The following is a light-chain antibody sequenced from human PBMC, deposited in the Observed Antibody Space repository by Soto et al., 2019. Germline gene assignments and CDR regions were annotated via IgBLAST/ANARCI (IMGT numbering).Light chain of an antibody. Sequence: QPVLTQPPSAFGTPGQRVTISCSGSSSNIGSNSVNWYQQLPGTAPKLLMYSSNQRPSGVPDRFSGSKSGTSASLAISGLQSEDEADYYCAAWDDSLNGVVFGGGTKLTVL. CDR3: AAWDDSLNGVV. CDR2: SSN. CDR1: SSNIGSNS. V-gene: IGLV1-44*01. J-gene: IGLJ2*01.